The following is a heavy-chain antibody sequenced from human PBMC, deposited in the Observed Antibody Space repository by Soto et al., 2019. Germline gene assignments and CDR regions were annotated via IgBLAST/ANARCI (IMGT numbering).Heavy chain of an antibody. CDR3: ARGSGIVALPGELEDVNYDY. Sequence: QVQLQQWGAGLVKPSETLSLSCAVYGQSFSGHSWAWIRQPPGKGLEWIGEINESGSTYYNPSLNSRVTISTATSKNQFSLKLSSVSAADTAAYFCARGSGIVALPGELEDVNYDYWGQGTLVNVSS. CDR1: GQSFSGHS. V-gene: IGHV4-34*01. CDR2: INESGST. D-gene: IGHD1-1*01. J-gene: IGHJ4*02.